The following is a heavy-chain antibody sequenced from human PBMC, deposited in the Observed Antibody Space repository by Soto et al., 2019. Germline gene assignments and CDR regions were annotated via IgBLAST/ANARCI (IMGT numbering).Heavy chain of an antibody. Sequence: WRSLRLSCAACGFTFDNYVIHWVRQDPGKGLEWVSVISWDGKTSYYAASVRGRFTISRDNSKNFLYLYMIGLRPEDTALYYCAKPVRGIAGANYDSWGQGALVTVSS. CDR2: ISWDGKTS. CDR1: GFTFDNYV. D-gene: IGHD3-16*01. CDR3: AKPVRGIAGANYDS. V-gene: IGHV3-43*01. J-gene: IGHJ5*02.